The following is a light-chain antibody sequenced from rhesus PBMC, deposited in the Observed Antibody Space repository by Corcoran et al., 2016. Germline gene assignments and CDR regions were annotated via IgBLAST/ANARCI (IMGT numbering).Light chain of an antibody. CDR1: QHISSW. CDR2: YAS. CDR3: QQYNNAPSS. J-gene: IGKJ2*01. Sequence: DIQMTQSPSSLSASVGDKVTITCHARQHISSWLAWYQQKPGKAPKPLFYYASSLQSGVPSRFSGNGSGTDYTLAISSLQPEDCATYYCQQYNNAPSSFGQGTKVEIK. V-gene: IGKV1-19*01.